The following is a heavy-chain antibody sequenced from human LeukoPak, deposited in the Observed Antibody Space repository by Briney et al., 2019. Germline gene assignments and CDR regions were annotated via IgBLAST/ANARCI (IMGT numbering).Heavy chain of an antibody. Sequence: PSETLSLTCTVSGGSISSGSYYWSWIRQPAGKGLEWIGRIYTSGSTYYNPSLKSQVTISVDTSKNQFSLKLSSVTAADTAVYYCARINWGSYRSTFDYWGQGTLVTVSS. CDR2: IYTSGST. D-gene: IGHD3-16*02. J-gene: IGHJ4*02. CDR1: GGSISSGSYY. CDR3: ARINWGSYRSTFDY. V-gene: IGHV4-61*02.